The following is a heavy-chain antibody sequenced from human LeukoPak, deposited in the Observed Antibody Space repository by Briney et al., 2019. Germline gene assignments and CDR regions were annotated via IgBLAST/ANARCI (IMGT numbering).Heavy chain of an antibody. CDR2: IYYSGST. V-gene: IGHV4-39*07. CDR1: GGSISTYH. D-gene: IGHD3-10*01. CDR3: ARDLSGYGSGSYYTWFDP. J-gene: IGHJ5*02. Sequence: SETLSLTCTVSGGSISTYHWSWIRQPPGKGLEWIGSIYYSGSTYYNPSLKSRVTISVDTSKNQFSLKLSSVTAADTAVYYCARDLSGYGSGSYYTWFDPWGQGTLVTVSS.